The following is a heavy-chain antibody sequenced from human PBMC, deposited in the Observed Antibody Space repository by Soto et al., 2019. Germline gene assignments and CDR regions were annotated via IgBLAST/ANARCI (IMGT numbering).Heavy chain of an antibody. CDR1: GFTFDDYA. D-gene: IGHD6-13*01. CDR2: ITSNGGST. Sequence: GGSLRLSCAASGFTFDDYAMYWVRQVLGKGLEWVLGITSNGGSTFYADSVKGRFIISRDNSQNTVYLQISSLTTADTAVYYCLVASAAYWGQGTQVTVSS. V-gene: IGHV3-64D*06. CDR3: LVASAAY. J-gene: IGHJ4*02.